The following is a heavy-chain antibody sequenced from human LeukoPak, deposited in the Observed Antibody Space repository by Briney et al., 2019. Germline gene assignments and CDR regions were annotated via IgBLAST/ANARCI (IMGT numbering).Heavy chain of an antibody. D-gene: IGHD2-2*01. V-gene: IGHV3-53*01. CDR3: ARDRGRYCSSTSCHDAFDI. Sequence: GGSLRLSCAASGFTVSSNYMTWVRQAPGEGLEWLSVIYSDGSTYYADSVKGRFTISRDNAKNSLYLQMNSLRAEDTALYHCARDRGRYCSSTSCHDAFDIWGQGTMVTVSS. J-gene: IGHJ3*02. CDR1: GFTVSSNY. CDR2: IYSDGST.